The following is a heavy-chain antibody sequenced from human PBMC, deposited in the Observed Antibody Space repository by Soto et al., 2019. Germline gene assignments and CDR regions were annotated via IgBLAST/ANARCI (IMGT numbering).Heavy chain of an antibody. V-gene: IGHV4-34*01. D-gene: IGHD3-16*01. CDR2: INHSGST. Sequence: SETLSLTCAVYGGSFSGYYWSWIRQPPGKGLEWIGEINHSGSTNYNPSLKSRVTISVDTSKNQFSLKLSSVTAADTAVYYCARGCLGWFDPWGQGTPVT. CDR1: GGSFSGYY. CDR3: ARGCLGWFDP. J-gene: IGHJ5*02.